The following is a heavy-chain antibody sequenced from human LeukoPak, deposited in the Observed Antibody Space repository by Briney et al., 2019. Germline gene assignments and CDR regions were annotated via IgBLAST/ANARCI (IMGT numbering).Heavy chain of an antibody. J-gene: IGHJ4*02. CDR1: GGSISSGDYY. CDR3: AIRYCSGGSCYSGGPYFDY. V-gene: IGHV4-30-4*08. D-gene: IGHD2-15*01. CDR2: IYYSQST. Sequence: PSETLSLTCTVSGGSISSGDYYWSWLRHPPGKGLEWIGHIYYSQSTHYNPSVKSRVTMSVDTSTNQSSLKLSSVTAADTAVYYCAIRYCSGGSCYSGGPYFDYWGQGTLVTVSS.